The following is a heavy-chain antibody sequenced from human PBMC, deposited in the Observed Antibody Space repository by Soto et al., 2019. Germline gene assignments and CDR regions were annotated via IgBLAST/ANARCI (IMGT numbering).Heavy chain of an antibody. CDR1: GFTFSSYG. J-gene: IGHJ4*02. CDR2: IWYDGSNK. V-gene: IGHV3-33*01. Sequence: GGSLRLSCAASGFTFSSYGMHWVRQAPGKGLEWVPVIWYDGSNKYYADSVKGRFTISRDNSKNTLYLQMNSLRAEDTAVYYCARDKYGDAQTIGYYFDYWGQGTLVTVSS. D-gene: IGHD4-17*01. CDR3: ARDKYGDAQTIGYYFDY.